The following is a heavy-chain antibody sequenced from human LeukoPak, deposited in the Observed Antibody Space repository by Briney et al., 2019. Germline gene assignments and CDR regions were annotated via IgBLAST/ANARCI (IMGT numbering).Heavy chain of an antibody. CDR3: ARVGRGGPYPETFGFDI. Sequence: GGSLRLSCAASGFTFSSYSMNWVRQAPGKGLEWVSSISSSSSYIYYADSVKGRFTISRDNAKNSLYLQMNSLRAEDTAVYYCARVGRGGPYPETFGFDIWGQGTMVTVSS. J-gene: IGHJ3*02. CDR2: ISSSSSYI. CDR1: GFTFSSYS. D-gene: IGHD3-16*01. V-gene: IGHV3-21*01.